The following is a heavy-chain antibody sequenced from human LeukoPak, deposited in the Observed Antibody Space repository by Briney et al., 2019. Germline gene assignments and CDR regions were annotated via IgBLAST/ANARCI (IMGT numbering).Heavy chain of an antibody. J-gene: IGHJ4*02. D-gene: IGHD3-22*01. CDR1: GYSISGGYY. Sequence: SETLSHTCTVSGYSISGGYYWGWIRQPPGKGLEWIGSIYHNGNTFYNPSLKSRVTKSVDTSKNQFSLKLSSVTAADTAVYYCARESKYYYESGIYFYSTVSDYWGQGILVTVSS. CDR3: ARESKYYYESGIYFYSTVSDY. V-gene: IGHV4-38-2*02. CDR2: IYHNGNT.